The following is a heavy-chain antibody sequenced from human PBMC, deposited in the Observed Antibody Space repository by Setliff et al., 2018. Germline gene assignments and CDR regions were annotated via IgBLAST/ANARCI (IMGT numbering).Heavy chain of an antibody. J-gene: IGHJ3*02. CDR2: ISAYNGNT. D-gene: IGHD2-2*01. Sequence: ASVKVSCKASGYTFISYGISWVRQAPGQGLEWMGWISAYNGNTNYAQKLQGRVTMTTDTSTSTAYMELRSLRSDDTAVYYCARVLFHCSSTSCYLNAFDIWGQGTMVTV. V-gene: IGHV1-18*01. CDR1: GYTFISYG. CDR3: ARVLFHCSSTSCYLNAFDI.